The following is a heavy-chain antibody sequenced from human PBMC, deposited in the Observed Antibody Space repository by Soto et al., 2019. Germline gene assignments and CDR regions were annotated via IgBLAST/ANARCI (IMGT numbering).Heavy chain of an antibody. CDR2: MNPNSGNT. V-gene: IGHV1-8*01. CDR1: GYTFTSYD. CDR3: ARGPEQTNSGSSYFDY. D-gene: IGHD3-10*01. Sequence: QEQLLQSGAEVEKPGAAVKVSCKTSGYTFTSYDVNWVRQATGQGLEWMGWMNPNSGNTGYAQKFQGRVTMTRNSYISTAYMELTRLRSEDTDVYYCARGPEQTNSGSSYFDYWGQETPVIVS. J-gene: IGHJ4*02.